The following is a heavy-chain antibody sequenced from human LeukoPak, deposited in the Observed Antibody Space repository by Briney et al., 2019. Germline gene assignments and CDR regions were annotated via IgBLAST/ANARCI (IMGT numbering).Heavy chain of an antibody. CDR3: ARHDYGDYDWYFDL. Sequence: GRSLRLSCAASGFTFSSYAMHWVRQAPGKGLEWVAVISYDGSNKYYADSVKGRFTISRDNSKNTLYLQMNSLRAEDTAVYYCARHDYGDYDWYFDLWGRGTLVTVSS. J-gene: IGHJ2*01. V-gene: IGHV3-30-3*01. CDR1: GFTFSSYA. D-gene: IGHD4-17*01. CDR2: ISYDGSNK.